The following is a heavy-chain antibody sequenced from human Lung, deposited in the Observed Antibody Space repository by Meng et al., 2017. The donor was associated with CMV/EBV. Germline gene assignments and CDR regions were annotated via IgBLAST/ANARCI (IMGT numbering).Heavy chain of an antibody. V-gene: IGHV4-31*03. Sequence: VCLQETGPGLVKPALTLSLTSTVSGGSIGSGGNYWSWIRQHPWKGLEWIGYIYYTGSTFYNPSLKSRVTISVDTSKNQFSLKLIPATAADTVVYYCAREAGRDGYATPKFDYWGQGTLVTVSS. J-gene: IGHJ4*02. CDR1: GGSIGSGGNY. D-gene: IGHD5-24*01. CDR2: IYYTGST. CDR3: AREAGRDGYATPKFDY.